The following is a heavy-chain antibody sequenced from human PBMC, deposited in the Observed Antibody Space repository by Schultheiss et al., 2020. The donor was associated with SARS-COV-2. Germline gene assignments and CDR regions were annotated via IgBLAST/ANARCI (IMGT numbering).Heavy chain of an antibody. CDR1: GFTFSSYG. J-gene: IGHJ5*02. CDR3: ARDRGPLGWFDP. D-gene: IGHD3-10*01. CDR2: ISYDGSNK. Sequence: GGSLRLSCAASGFTFSSYGMHWVRQAPGKGLEWVALISYDGSNKYYADSVKGRFTISRDNSKNTLYLQMNSLRAEDTAVYYCARDRGPLGWFDPWGQGTLVTVSS. V-gene: IGHV3-30*06.